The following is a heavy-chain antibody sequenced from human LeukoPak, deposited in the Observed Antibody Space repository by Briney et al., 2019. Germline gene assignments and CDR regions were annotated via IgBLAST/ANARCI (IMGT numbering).Heavy chain of an antibody. V-gene: IGHV1-46*01. CDR1: GYTFTSYY. D-gene: IGHD2-15*01. CDR3: ARDPDCSGGSCYAFDI. CDR2: INPSGGST. Sequence: ASVKVSCKAFGYTFTSYYMHWVRQAPGQGLEWRGIINPSGGSTSYAQKFQGRVTMTRDTSTSTVYMELSSLRSEDTAVYYCARDPDCSGGSCYAFDIWGQGTMVTVSS. J-gene: IGHJ3*02.